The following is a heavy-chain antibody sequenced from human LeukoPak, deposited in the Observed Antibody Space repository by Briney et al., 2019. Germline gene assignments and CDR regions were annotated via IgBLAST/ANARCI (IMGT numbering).Heavy chain of an antibody. CDR3: AKDPGASVPGFYMDV. Sequence: GGSLRLSRVASGFSFRNYGMHWVRQATGKGLEWVSFIWSDGNNKKYGDSVKGRFTISRDNSNNMLYLQMDSLRPEDTGVYYCAKDPGASVPGFYMDVWGKGTTVIVSS. V-gene: IGHV3-30*02. J-gene: IGHJ6*03. CDR1: GFSFRNYG. D-gene: IGHD2-8*02. CDR2: IWSDGNNK.